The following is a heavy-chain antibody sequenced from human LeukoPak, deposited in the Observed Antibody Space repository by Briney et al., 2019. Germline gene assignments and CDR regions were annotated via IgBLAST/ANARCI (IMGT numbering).Heavy chain of an antibody. CDR3: ATHRDGYNYAFDI. J-gene: IGHJ3*02. CDR2: IIPIFGTA. D-gene: IGHD5-24*01. Sequence: SVKVSCKASGGTFSSYAISWVRQAPGQGLEWMGRIIPIFGTANYAQKFQGRVTITTDKSTSTAYMELSSLRSEDTAVYYCATHRDGYNYAFDIWGQGTMVTVSS. CDR1: GGTFSSYA. V-gene: IGHV1-69*05.